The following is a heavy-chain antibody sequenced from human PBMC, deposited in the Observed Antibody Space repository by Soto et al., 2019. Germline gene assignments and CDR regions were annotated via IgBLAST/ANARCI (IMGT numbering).Heavy chain of an antibody. V-gene: IGHV4-34*01. CDR2: INHSGST. J-gene: IGHJ4*02. Sequence: PSETLSLTCAVHGGPFSGYYWTWIRQPPGTGLEWIGEINHSGSTNYNPSLKSRVTISVDTSKNQFSLKLTSVTAADTAVYYCARDKITGLFDYWGQGTLVT. D-gene: IGHD2-8*02. CDR1: GGPFSGYY. CDR3: ARDKITGLFDY.